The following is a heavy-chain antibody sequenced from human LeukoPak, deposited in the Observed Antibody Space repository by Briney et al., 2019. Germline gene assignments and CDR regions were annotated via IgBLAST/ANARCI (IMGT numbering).Heavy chain of an antibody. J-gene: IGHJ5*02. D-gene: IGHD3-10*01. CDR3: ARDAAPMVRGDNWFDP. V-gene: IGHV3-21*01. Sequence: GGSLRLSCAASGFTFSSYSMNWVRQAPGKGLEWVSSISSSSSYIYYADSVKGRFTISRDNAKNSLYLQMNSLRAEDTAVYYCARDAAPMVRGDNWFDPWGQGTLVTVSS. CDR1: GFTFSSYS. CDR2: ISSSSSYI.